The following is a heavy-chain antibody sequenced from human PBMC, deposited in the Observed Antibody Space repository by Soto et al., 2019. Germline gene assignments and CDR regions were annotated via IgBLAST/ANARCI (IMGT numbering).Heavy chain of an antibody. D-gene: IGHD2-15*01. J-gene: IGHJ4*02. CDR3: ARRRAVGYCSGGSCYSGYYFDY. V-gene: IGHV4-39*01. CDR1: GGSISSSSYY. CDR2: IYYSGST. Sequence: QLQLQESGPGLVKPSETLSLTCTVSGGSISSSSYYWGWIRQPPGKGLEWIGSIYYSGSTYYNPSLKSRVTISVDTSKNQFSLKLSSVTAADTAVYYCARRRAVGYCSGGSCYSGYYFDYWGQGTLVTVSS.